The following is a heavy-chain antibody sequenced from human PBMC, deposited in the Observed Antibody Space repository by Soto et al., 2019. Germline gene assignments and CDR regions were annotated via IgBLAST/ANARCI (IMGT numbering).Heavy chain of an antibody. J-gene: IGHJ6*02. CDR2: FDPEDGET. CDR3: ATEVIAARDSYYYYGMDV. CDR1: GYTLTELS. Sequence: GASVKVSCKVSGYTLTELSMHWVRQAPGKGLEWMGGFDPEDGETIYAQKFQGRVTMTEDTSTDTAYMELSSLRSEDTAVYYCATEVIAARDSYYYYGMDVWGQGTTVTVSS. D-gene: IGHD6-6*01. V-gene: IGHV1-24*01.